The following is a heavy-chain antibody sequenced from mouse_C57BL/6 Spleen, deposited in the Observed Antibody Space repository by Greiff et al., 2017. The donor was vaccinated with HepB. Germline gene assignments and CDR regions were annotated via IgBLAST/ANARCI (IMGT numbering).Heavy chain of an antibody. J-gene: IGHJ1*03. CDR1: GYSITSGYY. CDR2: ISYDGSN. CDR3: AREDWYFDV. V-gene: IGHV3-6*01. Sequence: EVQRVESGPGLVKPSQSLSLTCSVTGYSITSGYYWNWIRQFPGNKLEWMGYISYDGSNNYNPSLKNRISITRDTSKNQFFLKLNSVTTEDTATYYCAREDWYFDVWGTGTTVTVSS.